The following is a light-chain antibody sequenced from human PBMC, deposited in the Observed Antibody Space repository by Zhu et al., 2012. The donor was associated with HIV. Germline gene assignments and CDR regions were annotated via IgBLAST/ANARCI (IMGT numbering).Light chain of an antibody. CDR3: QQYSTLYS. CDR2: GAS. Sequence: APRLLIYGASSRAAGVPDRFSGSGSGTDFTLTISTLEPEDFTIYFCQQYSTLYSFGQGTKLEIK. J-gene: IGKJ2*01. V-gene: IGKV3-20*01.